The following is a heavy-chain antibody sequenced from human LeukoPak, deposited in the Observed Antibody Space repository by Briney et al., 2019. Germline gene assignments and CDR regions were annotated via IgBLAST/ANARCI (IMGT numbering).Heavy chain of an antibody. Sequence: GGSLRLSCAAFGFTVSVNYMSWVRQAPGKGLECVSVIYSGGYTYYADSVKGRFTISRDHSKNTLYLQMDSLRAEDTAVYYCARENGYKVFDYWGQGTLVTVSS. CDR3: ARENGYKVFDY. CDR1: GFTVSVNY. D-gene: IGHD5-24*01. V-gene: IGHV3-53*01. CDR2: IYSGGYT. J-gene: IGHJ4*02.